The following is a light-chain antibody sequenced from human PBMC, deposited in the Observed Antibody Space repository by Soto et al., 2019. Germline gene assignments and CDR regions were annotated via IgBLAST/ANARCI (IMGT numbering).Light chain of an antibody. Sequence: EIVLTQSPGTLSLSPGERTTLSCRASQSVSSYLAWYQQKPGQAPRLLIYDASTRATGISARFSGSGSWTGFTLTIRILEPEDFAVYYCQQRSNWPVTFGQWTKVEVK. J-gene: IGKJ1*01. CDR3: QQRSNWPVT. V-gene: IGKV3-11*01. CDR1: QSVSSY. CDR2: DAS.